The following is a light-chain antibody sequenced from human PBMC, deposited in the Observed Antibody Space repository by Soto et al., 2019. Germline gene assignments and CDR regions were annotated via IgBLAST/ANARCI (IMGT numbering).Light chain of an antibody. CDR3: QQCGSLPGT. CDR1: QSISASD. J-gene: IGKJ1*01. V-gene: IGKV3-20*01. CDR2: GAS. Sequence: EIVLTQSPGTLSLSPGERTTLSCRASQSISASDLAWYQQKPGQAPRLLIYGASSRATGIPDRFSGSGSGTDFTLTISRLEPEDFAVYYCQQCGSLPGTFGQGTKVDIK.